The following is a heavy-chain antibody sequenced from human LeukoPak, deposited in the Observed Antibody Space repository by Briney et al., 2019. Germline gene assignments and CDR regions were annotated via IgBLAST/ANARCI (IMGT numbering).Heavy chain of an antibody. V-gene: IGHV1-18*01. CDR3: VTPLPHYCSGTNCPLRY. CDR1: DYTFDSYG. CDR2: ISADNGAT. D-gene: IGHD2-2*01. J-gene: IGHJ4*02. Sequence: GASVKVSCKAFDYTFDSYGITWVRQAPGQRLEWLGWISADNGATDFGQKVQGRVTLTTDTSTNTAYMELRSLRSDDTAVYYCVTPLPHYCSGTNCPLRYWGQGTLVTVSS.